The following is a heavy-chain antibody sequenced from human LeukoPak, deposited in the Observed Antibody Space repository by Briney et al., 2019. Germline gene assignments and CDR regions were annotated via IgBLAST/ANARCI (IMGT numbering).Heavy chain of an antibody. J-gene: IGHJ3*02. D-gene: IGHD2-15*01. CDR3: TAEVVGAARLDAFDI. CDR1: GFTFTYAW. Sequence: GGSLRLSCAASGFTFTYAWMSWVRQAAGKGLEWVGRVKSITDGGTTDYVGAVKGRFTISRDDSTNTLYLQINSLKTEDTAVYYCTAEVVGAARLDAFDIWGQGTMVTVSS. V-gene: IGHV3-15*01. CDR2: VKSITDGGTT.